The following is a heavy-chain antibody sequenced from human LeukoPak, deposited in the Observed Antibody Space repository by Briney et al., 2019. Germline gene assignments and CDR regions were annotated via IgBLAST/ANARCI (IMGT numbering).Heavy chain of an antibody. CDR3: ARENIVVVRVLVANPYYYYGMDV. D-gene: IGHD2-2*01. V-gene: IGHV1-69*04. J-gene: IGHJ6*02. CDR2: IIPILGIA. CDR1: GGTFSSYA. Sequence: SVKVSCKASGGTFSSYAISWVRQAPGQGLEWMGRIIPILGIANYAQKFQGRVTITADKSTSTAYMELSSLRSEDTAVYYCARENIVVVRVLVANPYYYYGMDVWGQGTTVTVSS.